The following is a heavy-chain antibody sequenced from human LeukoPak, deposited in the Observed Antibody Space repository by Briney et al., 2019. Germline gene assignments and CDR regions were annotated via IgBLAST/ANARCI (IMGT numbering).Heavy chain of an antibody. CDR3: ARAGFYYDTSGYYFMY. CDR2: ISGSGSTI. Sequence: GGSLRLSCAASGFIFSDYYMTWIRQAPGKGLEWVSYISGSGSTIYYADSVRGRFTMSRDNPKNSLYLQMNSLRAEDTAVYYCARAGFYYDTSGYYFMYWGQGTLVTVSS. J-gene: IGHJ4*02. V-gene: IGHV3-11*01. CDR1: GFIFSDYY. D-gene: IGHD3-22*01.